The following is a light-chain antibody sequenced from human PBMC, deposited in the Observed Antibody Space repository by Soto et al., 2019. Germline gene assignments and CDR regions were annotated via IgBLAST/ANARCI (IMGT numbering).Light chain of an antibody. Sequence: DIQMTQSPPSLSASVGDRVTITCRASQSIRNYLNWYRQKPGKAPKLLIFDASNLESGVPSRFSGSGSGTDFTLTISSLQPDDFATYYCQQSDTTPRTFGQGTKVEI. V-gene: IGKV1-39*01. J-gene: IGKJ1*01. CDR2: DAS. CDR3: QQSDTTPRT. CDR1: QSIRNY.